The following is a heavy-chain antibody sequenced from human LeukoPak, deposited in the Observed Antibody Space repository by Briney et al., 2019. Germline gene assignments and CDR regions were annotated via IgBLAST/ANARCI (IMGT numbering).Heavy chain of an antibody. CDR3: ARSGGSGSYINWFDP. Sequence: PGGSLRLSCAASGLTFSTSTMNWVRQAPGKGLEWVSTISSITSYIYYADSVKGRFTISRDNAKNSLYLQMNSLRAEDTAVYYCARSGGSGSYINWFDPWGQGTLVTVSS. CDR2: ISSITSYI. V-gene: IGHV3-21*01. CDR1: GLTFSTST. D-gene: IGHD3-10*01. J-gene: IGHJ5*02.